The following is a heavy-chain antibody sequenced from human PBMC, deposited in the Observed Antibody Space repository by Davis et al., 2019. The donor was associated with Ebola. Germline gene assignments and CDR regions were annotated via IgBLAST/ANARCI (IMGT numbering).Heavy chain of an antibody. J-gene: IGHJ5*02. D-gene: IGHD4-23*01. Sequence: GSLRLSCAVSGGSISSSNWWSWVRQPPGKGLEWIGEIYHSGSTNYNPSLKSRVTISVDTSKNQFSLKMRSVTAADTAVYYCARGMGYGGLDPWGQGTLVIVSS. CDR2: IYHSGST. V-gene: IGHV4-4*02. CDR3: ARGMGYGGLDP. CDR1: GGSISSSNW.